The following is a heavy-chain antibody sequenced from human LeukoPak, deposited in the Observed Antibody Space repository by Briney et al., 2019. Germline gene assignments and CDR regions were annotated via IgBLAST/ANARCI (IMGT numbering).Heavy chain of an antibody. J-gene: IGHJ3*02. Sequence: SETLSLTCAVYGGSFSGYYWSWIRQPPGKGLEWIGEINHSGSTNYNPSLKSRVTISVDTSKNQFSLKLSSVTAADTAVYYCARQPEASYAFDIWGQGTMVTVSS. CDR2: INHSGST. D-gene: IGHD1-14*01. CDR3: ARQPEASYAFDI. V-gene: IGHV4-34*01. CDR1: GGSFSGYY.